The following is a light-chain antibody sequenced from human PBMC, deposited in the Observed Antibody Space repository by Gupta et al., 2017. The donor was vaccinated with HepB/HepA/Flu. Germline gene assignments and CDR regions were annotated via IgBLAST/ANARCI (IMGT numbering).Light chain of an antibody. CDR1: SSSIGKNY. CDR3: GVWDSSLSDGV. V-gene: IGLV1-51*02. J-gene: IGLJ3*02. Sequence: QSVLTQPPSVTAAPGQKVTISCSGSSSSIGKNYVSWYRQLPGTAPKLRIAEDNKRPSGIPDRIVASKSGTSAKLAITGLQTGDEADDDCGVWDSSLSDGVFGGGTKLTVL. CDR2: EDN.